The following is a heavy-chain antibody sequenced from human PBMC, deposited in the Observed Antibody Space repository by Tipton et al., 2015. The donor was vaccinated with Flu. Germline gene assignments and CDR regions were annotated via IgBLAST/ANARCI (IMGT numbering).Heavy chain of an antibody. D-gene: IGHD3-9*01. CDR3: ARGGYYDILTGYYMNGMDV. J-gene: IGHJ6*02. V-gene: IGHV4-59*01. CDR1: GGSISSYY. CDR2: IYYSGST. Sequence: TLSRTCTVSGGSISSYYWSWIRQPPGKGLEWIGYIYYSGSTNYNPSLKSRVTISVDTSKNQFSLKLSSVTAADTAVYYCARGGYYDILTGYYMNGMDVWGQGTTVTVSS.